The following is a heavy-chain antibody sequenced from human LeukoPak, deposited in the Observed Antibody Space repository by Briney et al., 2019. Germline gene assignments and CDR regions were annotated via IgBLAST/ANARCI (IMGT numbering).Heavy chain of an antibody. D-gene: IGHD1-26*01. V-gene: IGHV3-23*01. CDR2: IVENGEDT. CDR3: AKGSFGSGSYYFDH. J-gene: IGHJ4*02. Sequence: GGSLRLSCAASGFTFNTYAMNWVRQASGKGLEWVSAIVENGEDTFYADSVKGRFTISRDISKNTLYLQMNSLRVDDTAVYYCAKGSFGSGSYYFDHWGQGTLVTVSS. CDR1: GFTFNTYA.